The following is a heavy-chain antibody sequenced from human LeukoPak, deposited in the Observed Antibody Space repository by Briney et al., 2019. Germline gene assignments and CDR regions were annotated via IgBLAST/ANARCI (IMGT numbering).Heavy chain of an antibody. V-gene: IGHV1-18*01. CDR3: ARDCSGGSCSYNWFDP. D-gene: IGHD2-15*01. Sequence: GASVKVSCKASGHTFTSYGISWVRQAPGQGLEWMGWISAYNGNTDYAQKLQGRVTMTTDTSTSTAYMELRSLRSDDTAVYYCARDCSGGSCSYNWFDPWGQGTLVTVSS. J-gene: IGHJ5*02. CDR1: GHTFTSYG. CDR2: ISAYNGNT.